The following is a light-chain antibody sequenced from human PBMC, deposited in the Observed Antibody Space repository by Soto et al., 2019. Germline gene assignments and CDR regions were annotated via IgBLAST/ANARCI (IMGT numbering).Light chain of an antibody. J-gene: IGKJ2*01. V-gene: IGKV1-39*01. Sequence: DIQMTQSPSSLSASVGDRVTITCRASQSISSYLNWYQQKPGKAPKLLIYAASSLQSGVPSRFSGSGSGTDFTLTISRLQPEDFATYHCQQSYSTRVTFGQGTKLEIK. CDR1: QSISSY. CDR2: AAS. CDR3: QQSYSTRVT.